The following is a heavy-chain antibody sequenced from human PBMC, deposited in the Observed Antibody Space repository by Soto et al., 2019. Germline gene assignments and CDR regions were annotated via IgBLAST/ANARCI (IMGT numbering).Heavy chain of an antibody. J-gene: IGHJ4*02. CDR2: MNPNSGNT. Sequence: QVQLVQSGAEVKKPGASVKVSCKASGYTFTSYDISWVRQATGQGLEWMGWMNPNSGNTGYAQKFQGRVTMTRNTSISTAYMELSSLRSEDTAVYYCARARRIAARPGLGYWGQGTLVTVSS. CDR1: GYTFTSYD. D-gene: IGHD6-6*01. CDR3: ARARRIAARPGLGY. V-gene: IGHV1-8*01.